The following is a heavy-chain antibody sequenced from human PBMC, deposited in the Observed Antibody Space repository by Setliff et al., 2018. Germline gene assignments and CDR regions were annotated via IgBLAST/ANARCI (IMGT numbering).Heavy chain of an antibody. D-gene: IGHD3-10*01. CDR1: GESIKSNNW. CDR3: ARAPGRNIRGDY. J-gene: IGHJ4*02. CDR2: IYQSGTT. Sequence: PSETLSLTCTVSGESIKSNNWWNWVRQPPGKGLEWIGDIYQSGTTNYNPSLKSRVTISADTSKNQFSLKLKSVTAADTAVYYGARAPGRNIRGDYWGQGALVTVSS. V-gene: IGHV4-4*02.